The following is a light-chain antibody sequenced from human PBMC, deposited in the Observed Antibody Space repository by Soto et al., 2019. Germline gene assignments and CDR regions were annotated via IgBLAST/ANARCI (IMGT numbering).Light chain of an antibody. Sequence: DIVMTQSPDSLAVSLGDRATINCKSSQSLLYSSYKNNYLAWYQQKAGQPPKLLIYWASARESGVPDRFSGSGSGTDFTLTSSSLQPEDAAVYFCQQYYGTPFTFGQGTKLEI. CDR2: WAS. V-gene: IGKV4-1*01. CDR3: QQYYGTPFT. CDR1: QSLLYSSYKNNY. J-gene: IGKJ2*01.